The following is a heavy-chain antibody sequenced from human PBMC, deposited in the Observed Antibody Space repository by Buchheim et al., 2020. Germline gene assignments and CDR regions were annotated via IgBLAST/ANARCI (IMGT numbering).Heavy chain of an antibody. CDR2: ISGGGGDT. V-gene: IGHV3-23*01. D-gene: IGHD1-26*01. Sequence: EVQLLESGGGLVQPGGSLRLSCAASGFTFSNYAMSWVRQAPGKGLEWVSLISGGGGDTYYADAVKGRFRISRDNSKNPLFLQVNTLRADDTAVYYCAKSATGGYGFDYWGQGTL. CDR3: AKSATGGYGFDY. CDR1: GFTFSNYA. J-gene: IGHJ4*02.